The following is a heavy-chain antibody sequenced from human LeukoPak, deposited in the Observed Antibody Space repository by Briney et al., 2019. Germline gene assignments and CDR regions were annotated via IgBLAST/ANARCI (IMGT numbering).Heavy chain of an antibody. CDR2: ISGSGGST. CDR1: GFTFSSYA. CDR3: AKSHVVRGHNWFDP. D-gene: IGHD3-10*02. V-gene: IGHV3-23*01. Sequence: PGGSLRLFCAASGFTFSSYAMSWVRQAPGKGLEWVSAISGSGGSTYYADSVKGRFTISRDNSKNTLYLQMNSLRAEDTAVYYCAKSHVVRGHNWFDPWGQGTLVTVSS. J-gene: IGHJ5*02.